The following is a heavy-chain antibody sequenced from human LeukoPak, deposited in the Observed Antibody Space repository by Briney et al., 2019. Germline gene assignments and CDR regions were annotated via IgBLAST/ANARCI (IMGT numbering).Heavy chain of an antibody. CDR1: GFTFSDYY. CDR2: ISSSSSYT. Sequence: GGSLRLSCAASGFTFSDYYMSRIRQAPGKGLEWVSYISSSSSYTNYADSVKGRFTISRDNAKNSLYLQMNSLRAEDTAVYYCARPGSGSYSDYWGQGTLVTFSS. D-gene: IGHD3-10*01. J-gene: IGHJ4*02. CDR3: ARPGSGSYSDY. V-gene: IGHV3-11*06.